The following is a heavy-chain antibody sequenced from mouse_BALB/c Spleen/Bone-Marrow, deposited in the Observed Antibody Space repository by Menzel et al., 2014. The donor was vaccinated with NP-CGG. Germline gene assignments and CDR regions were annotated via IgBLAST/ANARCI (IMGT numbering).Heavy chain of an antibody. V-gene: IGHV4-1*02. J-gene: IGHJ3*01. CDR3: ARLGYYGWFAY. D-gene: IGHD2-3*01. Sequence: EVKLMESGGGLVQPGGSLKLSCAASGFDFSRYWMSWVRQAPGKGLEWIGEINPGSNTINYTPSLKDKFIISRDNAKNTLYLRMSKVRSEDTALYYCARLGYYGWFAYWGQGTLVTVSA. CDR1: GFDFSRYW. CDR2: INPGSNTI.